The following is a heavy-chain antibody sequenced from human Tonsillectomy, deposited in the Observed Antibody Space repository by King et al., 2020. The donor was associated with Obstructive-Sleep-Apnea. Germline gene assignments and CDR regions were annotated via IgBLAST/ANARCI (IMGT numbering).Heavy chain of an antibody. CDR3: VKDTTPHVFYYFDY. CDR1: GFTFDDYA. J-gene: IGHJ4*02. CDR2: ISWNSDNI. Sequence: VQLVESGGGLVQPGRSLRLSCAASGFTFDDYAIHWVRQAPGKGLEWVSGISWNSDNIHYADSVKGRFTISRDNAKNSLYLQMNSLIAEDTALYYCVKDTTPHVFYYFDYWGQGTLVTVSS. D-gene: IGHD2/OR15-2a*01. V-gene: IGHV3-9*01.